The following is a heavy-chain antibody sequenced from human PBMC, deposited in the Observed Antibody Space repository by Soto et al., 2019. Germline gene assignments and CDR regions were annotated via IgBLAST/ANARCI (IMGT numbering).Heavy chain of an antibody. CDR1: GYTFTTFG. CDR2: IAPYNGVT. CDR3: SAGITLVRGVMSYGMDV. D-gene: IGHD3-10*01. V-gene: IGHV1-18*01. J-gene: IGHJ6*02. Sequence: ASVKVSFKASGYTFTTFGITWVRQSPGQGLEWMGWIAPYNGVTNYAQSFQDRFTMTTDTSTRTGYMELRRLRYDDTAVYYCSAGITLVRGVMSYGMDVWGQGTTVTVSS.